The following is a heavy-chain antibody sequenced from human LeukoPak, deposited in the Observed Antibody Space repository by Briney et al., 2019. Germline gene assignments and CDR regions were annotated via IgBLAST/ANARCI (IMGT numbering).Heavy chain of an antibody. V-gene: IGHV3-7*01. J-gene: IGHJ4*02. Sequence: AGGSLRLSCAASGFTFSSYWMTWVRQAPGKGLDWVANINQDGGTRQYADSVRGRFTISRDNAKNSLYLEMNSLRAEDTGLYHCARDMKGNLDYWGQGTLVTVSS. CDR3: ARDMKGNLDY. CDR2: INQDGGTR. CDR1: GFTFSSYW. D-gene: IGHD3-16*01.